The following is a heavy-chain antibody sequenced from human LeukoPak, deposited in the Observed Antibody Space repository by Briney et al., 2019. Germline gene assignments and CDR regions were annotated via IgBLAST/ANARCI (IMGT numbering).Heavy chain of an antibody. CDR2: ISSDGRNK. D-gene: IGHD5-18*01. J-gene: IGHJ4*02. CDR1: GFTFSSFA. CDR3: ARDRGYSYGFAFLFDY. V-gene: IGHV3-30*04. Sequence: PGGSLRLSCAAPGFTFSSFAMHWVRRAPGKGLEWVAVISSDGRNKNYADSVGGRFSISRDTAKNTVYVQMNNLRLDDTAVYYCARDRGYSYGFAFLFDYWGRGSLVTVSS.